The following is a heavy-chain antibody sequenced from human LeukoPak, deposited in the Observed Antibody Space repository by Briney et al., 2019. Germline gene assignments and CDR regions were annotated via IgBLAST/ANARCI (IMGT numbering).Heavy chain of an antibody. Sequence: SQTLSLTCVISGDSVSSNDAAWNWIRQSPSRGLEWLGRTYYRSKWYYNYAISLKSRITISPDTSKNQFSLQLNSVTPEDTAVYYCARDSCTNGVCPAIIDSWGQGTLVTVSS. CDR1: GDSVSSNDAA. J-gene: IGHJ4*02. CDR3: ARDSCTNGVCPAIIDS. V-gene: IGHV6-1*01. CDR2: TYYRSKWYY. D-gene: IGHD2-8*01.